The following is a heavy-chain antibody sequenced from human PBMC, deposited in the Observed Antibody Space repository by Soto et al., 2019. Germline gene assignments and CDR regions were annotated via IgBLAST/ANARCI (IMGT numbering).Heavy chain of an antibody. CDR2: ISTDNGNT. CDR3: SRLIGLAGFYFDY. J-gene: IGHJ4*02. D-gene: IGHD6-19*01. CDR1: GDSFTSSG. V-gene: IGHV1-18*01. Sequence: QVQLVQSGVEVKKPWASVKVSCKASGDSFTSSGVSWVRQSPGQGLEWMGWISTDNGNTNYAQKLQGRVTMTTDTSTSKAYMELRSMSSDDTAVYYCSRLIGLAGFYFDYWGQGTLVTVSS.